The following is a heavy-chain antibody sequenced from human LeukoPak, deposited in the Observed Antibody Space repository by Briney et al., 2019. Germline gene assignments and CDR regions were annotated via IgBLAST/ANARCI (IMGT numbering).Heavy chain of an antibody. CDR1: GGSVR. D-gene: IGHD3-3*01. Sequence: KPSETLSLTCAFSGGSVRVRHSPGKELEWIGYYYYGGSTLYNPSLSSRVTISVDASKNHFSLRLNSVTPADTGVYYCAIMGSAYGNAFDVWGQGTMVTVSP. CDR3: AIMGSAYGNAFDV. J-gene: IGHJ3*01. CDR2: YYYGGST. V-gene: IGHV4-59*02.